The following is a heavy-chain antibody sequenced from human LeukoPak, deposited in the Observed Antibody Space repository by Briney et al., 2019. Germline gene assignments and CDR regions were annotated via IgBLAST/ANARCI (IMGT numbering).Heavy chain of an antibody. V-gene: IGHV3-21*01. CDR3: ARANNWVRGVPYYFDY. CDR2: ISSSSSYI. Sequence: RSGGSLRLSCAASGFTFSSYSMNWVRQAPGKGLEWVSSISSSSSYIYYADSVKGRFTISRDNAKNSLYLQMNSLRAEDTAVYYCARANNWVRGVPYYFDYWGQGTLVTVSS. J-gene: IGHJ4*02. CDR1: GFTFSSYS. D-gene: IGHD3-10*01.